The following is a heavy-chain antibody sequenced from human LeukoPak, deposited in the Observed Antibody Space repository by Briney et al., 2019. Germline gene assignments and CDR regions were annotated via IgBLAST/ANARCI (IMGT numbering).Heavy chain of an antibody. V-gene: IGHV1-69*13. CDR3: ARDNQLDSSGATPFDY. CDR1: GGTFSSYA. D-gene: IGHD6-19*01. CDR2: IIPIFGTA. Sequence: SVKVSCKASGGTFSSYAISWVRQAPGQGLEWMGGIIPIFGTANYAQKFQGRVTITADDSTSTAYMELSSLRSEDQALYYCARDNQLDSSGATPFDYWGQGTLVTVSS. J-gene: IGHJ4*02.